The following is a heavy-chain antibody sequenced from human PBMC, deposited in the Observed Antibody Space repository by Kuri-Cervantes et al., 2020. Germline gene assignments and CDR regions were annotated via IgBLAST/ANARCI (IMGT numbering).Heavy chain of an antibody. D-gene: IGHD3-10*01. Sequence: GGSLRLSCAASGFTFDDYAMHWVRQAPGKGLEWVSGISWNSGSIGYADSVKGRFTISRDNAKNSLYLQMNSLRAEDTAVYYCAKELLWFGEYDTYYYYGMDVWGQGTTVTVSS. CDR2: ISWNSGSI. CDR3: AKELLWFGEYDTYYYYGMDV. J-gene: IGHJ6*02. V-gene: IGHV3-9*01. CDR1: GFTFDDYA.